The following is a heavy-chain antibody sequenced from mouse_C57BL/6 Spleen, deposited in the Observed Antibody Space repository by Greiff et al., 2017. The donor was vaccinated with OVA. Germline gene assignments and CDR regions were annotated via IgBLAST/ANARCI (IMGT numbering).Heavy chain of an antibody. V-gene: IGHV1-19*01. J-gene: IGHJ2*01. Sequence: VQLQQSGPVLVKPGASVKMSCKASGYTFTDYYMNWVKQSHGKSLEWIGVINPYNGGTSYNQKFKGKATLTVDKSSSTAYMELNSLTSEDSAVYYCARSPVDSSGLFDYWGQGTTLTVSS. CDR2: INPYNGGT. CDR3: ARSPVDSSGLFDY. CDR1: GYTFTDYY. D-gene: IGHD3-2*02.